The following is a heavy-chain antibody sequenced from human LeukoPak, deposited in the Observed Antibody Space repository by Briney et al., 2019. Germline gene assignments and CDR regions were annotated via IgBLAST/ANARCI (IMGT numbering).Heavy chain of an antibody. V-gene: IGHV3-21*01. J-gene: IGHJ5*02. D-gene: IGHD2-15*01. CDR1: GFTFNRHS. CDR3: ARGADGVSSNSRGWFDP. CDR2: ISTSSSYI. Sequence: KPGGSLRLSCAASGFTFNRHSMNWVRQAPGKGLEWVSSISTSSSYIYYADSVKGRFTISRDNAKKSLFLQMNSLRAEDTAVYYCARGADGVSSNSRGWFDPWGQGTLVTVSS.